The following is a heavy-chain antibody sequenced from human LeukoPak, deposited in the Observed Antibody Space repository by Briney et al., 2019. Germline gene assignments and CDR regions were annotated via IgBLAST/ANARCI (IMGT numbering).Heavy chain of an antibody. CDR2: ISSSSSYI. Sequence: GGSLGLSCAASGFTFSSYSMNWVRQAPGKGLEWVSSISSSSSYIYYADSVKGRFTISRDNAKNSLYLQMNSLRAEDTAVYYCAQGNDFWSGYYFSELDYWGQGTLVTVSS. V-gene: IGHV3-21*01. D-gene: IGHD3-3*01. CDR1: GFTFSSYS. J-gene: IGHJ4*02. CDR3: AQGNDFWSGYYFSELDY.